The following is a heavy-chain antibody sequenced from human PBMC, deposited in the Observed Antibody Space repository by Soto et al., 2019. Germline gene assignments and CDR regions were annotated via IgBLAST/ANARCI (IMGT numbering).Heavy chain of an antibody. CDR2: IYYSGST. V-gene: IGHV4-31*03. D-gene: IGHD6-19*01. J-gene: IGHJ4*02. CDR1: GGSISSGGYY. CDR3: AFGGQWLVTRY. Sequence: QVQLQESGPGLVKPSQTLSLTCTVSGGSISSGGYYWSWIRQHPGKGLEWIGYIYYSGSTYYNPSLKSXXTXSXXTSKNQFSLKLSSVTAADTAVYYCAFGGQWLVTRYWGQGTLVTVSS.